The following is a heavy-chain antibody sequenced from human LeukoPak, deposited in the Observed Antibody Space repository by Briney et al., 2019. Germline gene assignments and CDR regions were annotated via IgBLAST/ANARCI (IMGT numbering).Heavy chain of an antibody. V-gene: IGHV3-23*01. CDR2: ISGGGGNT. CDR1: GFTFSSYG. J-gene: IGHJ4*02. D-gene: IGHD4-11*01. Sequence: GGSLRLSCAASGFTFSSYGMSWARQAPGKGLGWVSTISGGGGNTYYADSVKGRFTISRDNSKNTLYLQMNSLRAEDTAVYYCANADPVTRGFDYWGQGSLVTVSS. CDR3: ANADPVTRGFDY.